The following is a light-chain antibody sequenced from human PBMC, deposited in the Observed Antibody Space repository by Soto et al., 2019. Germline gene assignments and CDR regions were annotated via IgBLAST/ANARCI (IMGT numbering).Light chain of an antibody. CDR3: CSYGGSITFVK. V-gene: IGLV2-23*02. CDR1: TSDVGSYNL. Sequence: QSALTQPASVSGSPGQSITISCTGTTSDVGSYNLVSWYQQHPGKAPKLIIYEVTKRPSGVSNRFSGAKSGNTASLTISGLQAESEADYYYCSYGGSITFVKFGGGTKLTVL. CDR2: EVT. J-gene: IGLJ2*01.